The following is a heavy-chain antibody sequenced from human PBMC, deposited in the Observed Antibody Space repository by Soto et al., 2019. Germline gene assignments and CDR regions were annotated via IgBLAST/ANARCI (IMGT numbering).Heavy chain of an antibody. CDR3: VRYPRSVGGSYRPDY. V-gene: IGHV3-74*01. CDR1: GFTFSSYW. D-gene: IGHD3-16*02. CDR2: INSDGSIT. Sequence: LRLSCAASGFTFSSYWMHWVRQVPEKGLVWVSRINSDGSITNYADAVKGRFTISRDNVKNTLYLQMNSLRAEDTAVYYCVRYPRSVGGSYRPDYWGQGTLVTVSS. J-gene: IGHJ4*02.